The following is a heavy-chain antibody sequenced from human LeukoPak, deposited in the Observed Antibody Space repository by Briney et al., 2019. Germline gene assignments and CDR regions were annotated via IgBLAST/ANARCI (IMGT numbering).Heavy chain of an antibody. CDR2: ISTSGEST. J-gene: IGHJ4*02. Sequence: GGSLRLSCAASGFTFSSYGMSWVRQAPGQGLEWVSAISTSGESTYYADSVKGHFTISRDNSKNTLYLQMNSLIPEDTAVYYCARQYISGQWYFDYWGQGTLVTVSS. CDR1: GFTFSSYG. CDR3: ARQYISGQWYFDY. V-gene: IGHV3-23*01. D-gene: IGHD5-18*01.